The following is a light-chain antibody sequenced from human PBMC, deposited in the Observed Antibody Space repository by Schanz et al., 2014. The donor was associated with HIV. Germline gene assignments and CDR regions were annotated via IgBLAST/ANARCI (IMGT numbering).Light chain of an antibody. CDR1: QSFSSGS. CDR3: QHYGTSFT. CDR2: GAS. V-gene: IGKV3-20*01. J-gene: IGKJ3*01. Sequence: EIVLTQSPGTLSLSPGKRATLSCRASQSFSSGSLAWNQHKPGQAPRLLIYGASSRANGIPARFSGAGSGTDFTLTISRLEPEDFAVYYCQHYGTSFTFGPGTKVDIK.